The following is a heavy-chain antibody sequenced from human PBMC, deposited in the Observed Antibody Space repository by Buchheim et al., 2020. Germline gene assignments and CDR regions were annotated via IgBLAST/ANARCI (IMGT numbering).Heavy chain of an antibody. CDR3: AKLNLSGGSPATGMDV. Sequence: EVQLLESGGGLVQPGGSLRLSCAASRFTFSSYAMTWVRQAPGKGLEWVSTISGSGNSTYYTDSVKGRFTISRDNSKNTLYLQMNSLRAEDTAVYYCAKLNLSGGSPATGMDVWGQGTT. D-gene: IGHD2-15*01. CDR2: ISGSGNST. J-gene: IGHJ6*02. CDR1: RFTFSSYA. V-gene: IGHV3-23*01.